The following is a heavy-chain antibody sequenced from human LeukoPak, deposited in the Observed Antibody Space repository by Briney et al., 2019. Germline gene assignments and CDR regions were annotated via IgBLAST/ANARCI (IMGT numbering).Heavy chain of an antibody. D-gene: IGHD5-12*01. Sequence: SETLSLTCTVSGGSISNYYWSWIRRPPGEGLEWIAYIHHSGSTNYNPSLQSRFSISADTSKNQFSLKLNSVTAADSAVYYCARWILSHGEYGMDVWGQGTTVIVSS. CDR2: IHHSGST. J-gene: IGHJ6*02. CDR3: ARWILSHGEYGMDV. CDR1: GGSISNYY. V-gene: IGHV4-59*01.